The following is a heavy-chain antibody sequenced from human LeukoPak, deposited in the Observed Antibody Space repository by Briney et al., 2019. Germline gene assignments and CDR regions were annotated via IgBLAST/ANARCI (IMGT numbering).Heavy chain of an antibody. J-gene: IGHJ6*02. CDR2: ISYDGSNK. V-gene: IGHV3-30*18. D-gene: IGHD3-10*01. CDR1: GFTFSNYD. Sequence: GGSLRLSCAASGFTFSNYDMHWVRQAPGKGLQWVAFISYDGSNKYYVHSVKGRFTISRDNSKNTLYLQMNNRRAQGSVLLYCAKDVDPGEWYGMDLWGRGTRVRV. CDR3: AKDVDPGEWYGMDL.